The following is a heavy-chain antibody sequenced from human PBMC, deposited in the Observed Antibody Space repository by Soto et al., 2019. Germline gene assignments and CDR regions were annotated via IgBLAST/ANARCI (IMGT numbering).Heavy chain of an antibody. Sequence: GGSLRLSCAASGFIFTRYSMNWVRQAPGKGLEWVSSISSTTNYIYYGDSMKGRFTISRDNAKNSLYLEMNSLRAEDTAVYYCARESEDLTSNFDYWGQGTLVTV. V-gene: IGHV3-21*06. CDR1: GFIFTRYS. CDR2: ISSTTNYI. J-gene: IGHJ4*02. CDR3: ARESEDLTSNFDY.